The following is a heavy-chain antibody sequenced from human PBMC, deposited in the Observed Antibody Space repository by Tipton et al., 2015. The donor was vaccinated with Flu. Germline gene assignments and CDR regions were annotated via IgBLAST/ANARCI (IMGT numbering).Heavy chain of an antibody. CDR3: TRAPGLPCSANTCPNWFDP. CDR1: GDSITSSSYF. J-gene: IGHJ5*02. V-gene: IGHV4-39*07. Sequence: LRLSCTVSGDSITSSSYFWGWIRQPPGKGPEWIGSIFHSGTTYYNPSLKSRVTISVDTSKNQFSLKMSSVTAADTAVYYCTRAPGLPCSANTCPNWFDPCGQGTLVTVSS. CDR2: IFHSGTT. D-gene: IGHD2-15*01.